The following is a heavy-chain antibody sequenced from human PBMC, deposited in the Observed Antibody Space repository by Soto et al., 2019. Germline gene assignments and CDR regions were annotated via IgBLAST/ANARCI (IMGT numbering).Heavy chain of an antibody. CDR3: ARHPTYYDFWSGYHIPRDAFDI. V-gene: IGHV5-51*01. CDR1: GYSFTSYW. Sequence: GESLKISCKGSGYSFTSYWIGWVRQMPGKGLEWMGIIYPGDSDTRYSPSFQGQVTISADKSISTAYLQWSSLKASDTAMYYCARHPTYYDFWSGYHIPRDAFDIWGQGTMVTVSS. J-gene: IGHJ3*02. D-gene: IGHD3-3*01. CDR2: IYPGDSDT.